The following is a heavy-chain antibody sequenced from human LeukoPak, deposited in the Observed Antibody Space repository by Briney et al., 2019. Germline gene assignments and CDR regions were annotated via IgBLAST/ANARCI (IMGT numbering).Heavy chain of an antibody. V-gene: IGHV1-18*01. J-gene: IGHJ3*02. CDR3: ARATMATNAFDI. Sequence: ASVTVSCTSSGYTFTSYGISWVRQAPGQGLEWMGWISGYNGNTNYAQKFQGRVTMTRDMSTSTVYMELSSLRSEDTAVYYCARATMATNAFDIWGQGTMVTVSS. D-gene: IGHD5-24*01. CDR1: GYTFTSYG. CDR2: ISGYNGNT.